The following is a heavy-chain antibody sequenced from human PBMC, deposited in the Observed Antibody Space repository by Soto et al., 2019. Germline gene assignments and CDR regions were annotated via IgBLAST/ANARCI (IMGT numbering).Heavy chain of an antibody. D-gene: IGHD2-2*01. V-gene: IGHV4-34*01. CDR1: GGSFSGYY. J-gene: IGHJ4*02. Sequence: QVQLQQWGAGLLKPSETLSLTCAVYGGSFSGYYWSWIRQPPGKGLEWIGEINHSGSTNYNPSLKSRVPISVDTSKNQFSLKLSSVTAADTAVYYCARGSGYCSSTSCYGRVPFDYWGQGTLVTVSS. CDR3: ARGSGYCSSTSCYGRVPFDY. CDR2: INHSGST.